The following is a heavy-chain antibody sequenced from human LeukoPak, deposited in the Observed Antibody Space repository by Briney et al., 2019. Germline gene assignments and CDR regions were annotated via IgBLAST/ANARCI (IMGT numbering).Heavy chain of an antibody. D-gene: IGHD3-10*01. J-gene: IGHJ4*02. V-gene: IGHV4-30-2*02. Sequence: SETLSLTCAVSGGSIGSGGYSWSWIRQPPGKGLEWIGYIYHSGSTNYNPSLKSRVTISVDTSKNQFSLKLSSVTAADTAVYYCARIYGSGDGGFDYWGQGTLVTVSS. CDR2: IYHSGST. CDR3: ARIYGSGDGGFDY. CDR1: GGSIGSGGYS.